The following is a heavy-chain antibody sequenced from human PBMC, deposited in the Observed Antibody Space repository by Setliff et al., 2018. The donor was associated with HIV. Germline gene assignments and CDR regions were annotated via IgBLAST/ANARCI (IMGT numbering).Heavy chain of an antibody. Sequence: SETLSLTCTVSGGSISSSSYYWGWIRQPPGKGLEWIGSIYYSGSTYYNPSLNSRVTISVDASKNQFSLKLSSVTAADTAVYYCASLPPLYDSSGYYFDYWGQGTLVTVSS. D-gene: IGHD3-22*01. CDR3: ASLPPLYDSSGYYFDY. CDR1: GGSISSSSYY. CDR2: IYYSGST. V-gene: IGHV4-39*01. J-gene: IGHJ4*02.